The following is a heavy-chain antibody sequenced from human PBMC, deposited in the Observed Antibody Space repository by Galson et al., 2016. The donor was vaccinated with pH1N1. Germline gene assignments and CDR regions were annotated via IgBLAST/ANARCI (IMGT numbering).Heavy chain of an antibody. CDR3: MRRTTLIRTPYYDFYDMDV. CDR2: IYSSGSS. J-gene: IGHJ6*02. D-gene: IGHD2-15*01. Sequence: LSLTCTVSGTSINSVAHFWGWVRQSPGGGLEWIASIYSSGSSHSNPSLRSRVTISVDRSSDQFSLSLTSVTAADTAVYYCMRRTTLIRTPYYDFYDMDVWGQGTTVTVS. CDR1: GTSINSVAHF. V-gene: IGHV4-39*01.